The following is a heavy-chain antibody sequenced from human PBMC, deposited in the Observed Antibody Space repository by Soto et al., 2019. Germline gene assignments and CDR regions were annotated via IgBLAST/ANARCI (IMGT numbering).Heavy chain of an antibody. CDR2: IWYDGSNK. CDR3: ARSSGYSNYYYYYMDV. J-gene: IGHJ6*03. CDR1: GFTFSSYG. D-gene: IGHD4-4*01. V-gene: IGHV3-33*01. Sequence: QVQLVESGGGVVQPGRSLRLSCAASGFTFSSYGMHWVRQAPGKGLEWVAVIWYDGSNKYYADSVKGRFTISRDNSKNTLYLQMNSLRAEDTAVYYCARSSGYSNYYYYYMDVWGKGTTVTVSS.